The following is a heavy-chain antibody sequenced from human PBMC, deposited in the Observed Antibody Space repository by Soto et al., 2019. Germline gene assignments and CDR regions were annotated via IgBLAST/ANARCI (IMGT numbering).Heavy chain of an antibody. J-gene: IGHJ4*02. Sequence: SETLSLTCTVSGGSISSYYWSWIRQPPGKGLEWIGYIYYSGSTNYNPSLKSRVTISVDKAKNQFSLKLSSVTAADTAVYYCARTTRGSSFDYWGQGTLVTVSS. CDR2: IYYSGST. D-gene: IGHD6-6*01. V-gene: IGHV4-59*08. CDR3: ARTTRGSSFDY. CDR1: GGSISSYY.